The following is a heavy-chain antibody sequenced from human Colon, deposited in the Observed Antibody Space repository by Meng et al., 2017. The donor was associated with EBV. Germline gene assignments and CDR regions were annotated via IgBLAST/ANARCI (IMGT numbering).Heavy chain of an antibody. CDR2: IKRASDGGTT. J-gene: IGHJ4*02. V-gene: IGHV3-15*01. CDR1: GFSFTNSH. CDR3: TDVGGDMI. Sequence: VGVGGGMVRPGESLRLSCAASGFSFTNSHMTWVRPAPGKGLEWVGRIKRASDGGTTDYAAPVKGRFTISRDDSKSTVYLQMNSLKSEDTGVYYCTDVGGDMIWGQGTLVTVSS. D-gene: IGHD3-10*01.